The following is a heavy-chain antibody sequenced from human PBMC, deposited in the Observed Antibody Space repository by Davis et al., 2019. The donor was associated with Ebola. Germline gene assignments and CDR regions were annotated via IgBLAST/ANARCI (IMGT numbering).Heavy chain of an antibody. Sequence: GGSLRLSCAASGFTFDDYTMHWVRQAPGKGLEWVSLISWDGGSTYYADSVKGRFTISRDNAKNSLYLQMNSLRAEDTAVYYCARALVWFTMIVDPRDVWGQGTTVTVSS. D-gene: IGHD3-22*01. CDR1: GFTFDDYT. CDR3: ARALVWFTMIVDPRDV. V-gene: IGHV3-43*01. CDR2: ISWDGGST. J-gene: IGHJ6*02.